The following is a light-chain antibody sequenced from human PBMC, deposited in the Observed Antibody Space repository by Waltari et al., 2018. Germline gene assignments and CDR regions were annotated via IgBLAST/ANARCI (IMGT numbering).Light chain of an antibody. CDR2: QDS. J-gene: IGLJ2*01. V-gene: IGLV3-1*01. CDR3: QAWDSSTALV. Sequence: SHDLTQPSSVSVSPGRPASILCFGDNLGDKYACWYQQKPGQSPVLVIYQDSKRPSGIPERFSGSNSGNTATLTISGTQAMDEADYYCQAWDSSTALVFGGGTKLTVL. CDR1: NLGDKY.